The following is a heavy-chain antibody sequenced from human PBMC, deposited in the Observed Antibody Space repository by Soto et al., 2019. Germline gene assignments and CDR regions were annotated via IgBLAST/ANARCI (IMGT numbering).Heavy chain of an antibody. V-gene: IGHV3-30-3*01. D-gene: IGHD6-13*01. Sequence: PGGSLRLSCAASGFTFSSYAMHWVRQAPGKGLEWVAVISYGGSNKYYADSVKGRFTISRDNSKNTLHLQMNSLRAEDTAVYYCARGTIAAAGTGLYYYYGMDVWGQGTTVTVAS. CDR2: ISYGGSNK. J-gene: IGHJ6*02. CDR1: GFTFSSYA. CDR3: ARGTIAAAGTGLYYYYGMDV.